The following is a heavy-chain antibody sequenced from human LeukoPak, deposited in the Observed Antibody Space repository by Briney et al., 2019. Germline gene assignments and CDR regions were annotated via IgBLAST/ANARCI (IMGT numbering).Heavy chain of an antibody. CDR2: IYHSGST. Sequence: SETLSLTCTVSGYSISSGYYWGWIRQPPGKGLEWIGSIYHSGSTYYNPSLKSRVTISVDTSKNQFSLKLSSVTAADTAVYYCASGSKWSVTYFDFWGQGTLVTVSS. CDR1: GYSISSGYY. D-gene: IGHD2-15*01. V-gene: IGHV4-38-2*02. CDR3: ASGSKWSVTYFDF. J-gene: IGHJ4*02.